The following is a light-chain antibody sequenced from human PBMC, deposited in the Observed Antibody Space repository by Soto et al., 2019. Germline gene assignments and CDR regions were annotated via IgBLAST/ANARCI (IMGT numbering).Light chain of an antibody. CDR1: SSDVGIYNL. J-gene: IGLJ1*01. CDR3: YSYAGDNTYYV. CDR2: EVS. V-gene: IGLV2-23*02. Sequence: QSVLAQRGAVSGSPGQSIAIYCTGTSSDVGIYNLVSWYQQHPGKAPKLIIYEVSKRPSGVSDRFSGSKSGSTASLTISGLQAEDEADYYCYSYAGDNTYYVFGTGTKVTVL.